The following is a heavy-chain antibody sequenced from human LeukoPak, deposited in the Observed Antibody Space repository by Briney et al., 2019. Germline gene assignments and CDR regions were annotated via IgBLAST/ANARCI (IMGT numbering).Heavy chain of an antibody. CDR2: ISSSSSYI. CDR3: ASGQPKGSIAVAGEKYYMDV. D-gene: IGHD6-19*01. CDR1: GFTFSSYS. Sequence: GGSLRLSCAASGFTFSSYSMNWVRQAPGKGLEWVSSISSSSSYIYYADSVEGRFTISRDNAKNSLYLQMNSLRAEDTAVYHCASGQPKGSIAVAGEKYYMDVWGKGTTVTVSS. J-gene: IGHJ6*03. V-gene: IGHV3-21*01.